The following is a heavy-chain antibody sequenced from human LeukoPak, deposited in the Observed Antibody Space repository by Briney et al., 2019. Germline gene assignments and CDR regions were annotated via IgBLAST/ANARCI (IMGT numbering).Heavy chain of an antibody. CDR1: GFTFSNYN. D-gene: IGHD3-9*01. CDR3: ARDSYYDILTGYYPFDY. V-gene: IGHV3-21*04. J-gene: IGHJ4*02. CDR2: ITSSSSYI. Sequence: GGSLRLSCAASGFTFSNYNMNWVRHAPGKGLEWVSSITSSSSYIYYADSVKGRFTISRDNAKNSLYLQMNSLRAEDTALYYCARDSYYDILTGYYPFDYWGQGTLVTVSS.